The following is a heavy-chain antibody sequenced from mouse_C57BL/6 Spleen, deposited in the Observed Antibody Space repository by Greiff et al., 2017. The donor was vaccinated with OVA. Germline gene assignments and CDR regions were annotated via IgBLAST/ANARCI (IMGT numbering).Heavy chain of an antibody. D-gene: IGHD2-3*01. CDR1: GYTFTSYW. CDR3: ARTSLSYDGYYWFAY. V-gene: IGHV1-52*01. J-gene: IGHJ3*01. CDR2: IDPSDSET. Sequence: VQLQQPGAELVRPGSSVKLSCKASGYTFTSYWMHWVKQRPIQGLEWIGNIDPSDSETHYNQKFKDKATLTVDKSSSTAYMQLSSLTSEDSAVYYCARTSLSYDGYYWFAYWGQGTLVTVSA.